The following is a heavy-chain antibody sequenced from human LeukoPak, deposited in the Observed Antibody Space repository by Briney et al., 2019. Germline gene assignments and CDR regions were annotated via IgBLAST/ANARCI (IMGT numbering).Heavy chain of an antibody. CDR3: AKDAQRGFDYSNSLEY. CDR1: GFIFNHHA. D-gene: IGHD4-11*01. Sequence: GGSLTLTCPATGFIFNHHAMHWVRQAPGKGLEWVAVIWSDKSNKFYADSVRGRFTISRDDSRKTVYLQMERMTVEDTAIYYCAKDAQRGFDYSNSLEYWGQGALVTVAS. CDR2: IWSDKSNK. J-gene: IGHJ4*02. V-gene: IGHV3-33*06.